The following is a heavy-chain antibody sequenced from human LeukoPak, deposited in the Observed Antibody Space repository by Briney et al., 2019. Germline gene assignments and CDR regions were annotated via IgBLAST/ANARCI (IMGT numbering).Heavy chain of an antibody. J-gene: IGHJ4*02. CDR2: IYSGGST. V-gene: IGHV3-66*02. CDR3: ARDLAGYFDY. CDR1: GFTVSSNY. Sequence: PGGSLRLSCAASGFTVSSNYMSWVRQAPGKGLEWVSVIYSGGSTYYADSVKGRFTISRDNSKNTLYLPMNSLRAEDTAVYYCARDLAGYFDYWGQGTLVTVSS.